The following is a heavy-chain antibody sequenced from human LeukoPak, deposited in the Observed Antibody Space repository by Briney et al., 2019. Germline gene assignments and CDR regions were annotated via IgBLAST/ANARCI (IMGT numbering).Heavy chain of an antibody. Sequence: PGGSLRLSCAASGFTFSSYGMHWVRQAPGKGLEWVAFIRYDGSNKYYADSVKGRFTISRDNSKNTLYLQMNSLRAEDTAVYYCAKGYVWGSYRYTGGNNWFDPWGQGTLVTVSS. CDR2: IRYDGSNK. J-gene: IGHJ5*02. CDR3: AKGYVWGSYRYTGGNNWFDP. V-gene: IGHV3-30*02. D-gene: IGHD3-16*02. CDR1: GFTFSSYG.